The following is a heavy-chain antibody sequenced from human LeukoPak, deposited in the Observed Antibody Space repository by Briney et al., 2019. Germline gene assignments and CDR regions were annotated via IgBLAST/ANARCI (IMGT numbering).Heavy chain of an antibody. V-gene: IGHV1-2*02. CDR2: INPNSGGT. CDR3: ARGSPPAR. CDR1: GYTFTGYY. Sequence: ASVKVSCKASGYTFTGYYMHWVRQAPGQGLEWMGWINPNSGGTNYAQKFQGRVTITADKSTSTAYMELSSLRSEDTAVYYCARGSPPARWGQGTLVTVSS. J-gene: IGHJ4*02. D-gene: IGHD1-14*01.